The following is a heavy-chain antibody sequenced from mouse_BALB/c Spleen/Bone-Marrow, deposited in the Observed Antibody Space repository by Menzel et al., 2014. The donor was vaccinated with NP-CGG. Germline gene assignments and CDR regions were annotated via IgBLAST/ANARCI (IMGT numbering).Heavy chain of an antibody. V-gene: IGHV14-3*02. Sequence: LVESGAELVKPGASVKLSCTASGFNIKDTYIHWVMQRPEQGLAWIGRIDPASGDTKFDPKFQGKATITADTSSNTAYLQVTSLTSEDTAVYYCARVNPWYFDVWGARTTVTVSS. CDR3: ARVNPWYFDV. CDR2: IDPASGDT. J-gene: IGHJ1*01. D-gene: IGHD2-2*01. CDR1: GFNIKDTY.